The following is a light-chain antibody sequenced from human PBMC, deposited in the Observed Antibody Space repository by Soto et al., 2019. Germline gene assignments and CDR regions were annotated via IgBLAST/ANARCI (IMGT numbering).Light chain of an antibody. Sequence: DIVMTQSPDSLAVSLGERATINCKSSQSVLYSSNNKNYVTWYQQKPGQPPKRLIYWASTRESGVPDRFSGGGSWTDFPLAIGSLQAEDVAVYYCQQYYSSPFTFGPGDEVDVK. J-gene: IGKJ3*01. CDR1: QSVLYSSNNKNY. V-gene: IGKV4-1*01. CDR2: WAS. CDR3: QQYYSSPFT.